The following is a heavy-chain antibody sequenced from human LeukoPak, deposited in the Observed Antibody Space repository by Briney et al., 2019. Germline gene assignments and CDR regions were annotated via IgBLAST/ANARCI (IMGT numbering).Heavy chain of an antibody. D-gene: IGHD6-19*01. Sequence: SQTLSLTCAISGDSVSSNSVTWNWIRQSPSRGLEWLGRTYYRSKWYNDYAVSVKSRITINPDTSKNQFSLQLNSVTPEDTAVYYCAAGTGGRFDPWGPGTLVTVSS. CDR3: AAGTGGRFDP. V-gene: IGHV6-1*01. CDR1: GDSVSSNSVT. CDR2: TYYRSKWYN. J-gene: IGHJ5*02.